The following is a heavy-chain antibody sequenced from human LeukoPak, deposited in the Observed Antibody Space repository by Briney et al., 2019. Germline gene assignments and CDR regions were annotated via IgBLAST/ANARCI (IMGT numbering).Heavy chain of an antibody. J-gene: IGHJ4*02. D-gene: IGHD1-26*01. Sequence: GASVKVSCKASGYTFTGYYMHWVRQAPGQGLEWMGWIDPNSGGTNYAQKFQGRVTMTTDTSISTAYMELSRLRSDDTAVYYCARARSLGIHYYFDYWGQGTLVTVSS. CDR1: GYTFTGYY. V-gene: IGHV1-2*02. CDR3: ARARSLGIHYYFDY. CDR2: IDPNSGGT.